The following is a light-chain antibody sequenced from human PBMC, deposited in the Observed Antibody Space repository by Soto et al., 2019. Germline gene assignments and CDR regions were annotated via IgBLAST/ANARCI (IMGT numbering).Light chain of an antibody. J-gene: IGKJ1*01. CDR3: QQYRSWPRT. V-gene: IGKV3-15*01. CDR2: GAS. Sequence: DIVMTDSPATLSVSPVEIATRSCRASQSVSSNFPWYQQKPGQAPRLLIYGASTRATDMPGTFSGRGSGTEFTLTINSLRPEDFGVYYCQQYRSWPRTFGQGTKVDI. CDR1: QSVSSN.